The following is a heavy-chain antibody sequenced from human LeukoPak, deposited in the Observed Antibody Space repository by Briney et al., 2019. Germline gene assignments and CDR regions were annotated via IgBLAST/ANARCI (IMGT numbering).Heavy chain of an antibody. CDR3: ARGYNWNYFDY. D-gene: IGHD1-20*01. V-gene: IGHV4-34*01. J-gene: IGHJ4*02. Sequence: SETLSLTCAVYGGSFSGYYWSWIRQPPGKGLEWIGEINHSGSTNCNPSLKSRVTISVDTSKNQFSLKLSSVTAADTAMYYCARGYNWNYFDYWGQGTLVTVSS. CDR1: GGSFSGYY. CDR2: INHSGST.